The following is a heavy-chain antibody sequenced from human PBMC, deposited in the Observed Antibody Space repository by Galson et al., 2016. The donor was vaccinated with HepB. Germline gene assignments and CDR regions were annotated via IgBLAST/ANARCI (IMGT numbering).Heavy chain of an antibody. J-gene: IGHJ3*02. CDR3: AKRIAAGTIGRAFDI. CDR2: IAGSGGST. Sequence: SLRLSCAASGFTFSSYTMTWVRQAPGKGLEWVSGIAGSGGSTYYADSVKGRSTISRDNSKNTLYLQMNSLRAEDTAVYYCAKRIAAGTIGRAFDIWGQGTMVTVSS. V-gene: IGHV3-23*01. D-gene: IGHD6-13*01. CDR1: GFTFSSYT.